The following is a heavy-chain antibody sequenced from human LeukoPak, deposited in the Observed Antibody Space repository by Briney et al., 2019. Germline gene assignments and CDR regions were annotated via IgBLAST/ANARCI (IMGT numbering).Heavy chain of an antibody. D-gene: IGHD6-19*01. CDR1: GGTFSSYA. V-gene: IGHV1-69*06. CDR3: ARVIAVAGSNWFDP. Sequence: ASVKVSCKASGGTFSSYAISWVRQAPGQGLEWMGGIIPIFGTANYAQKFQGRVTITADKSTSTAYMELSSLRSEDTAVYYCARVIAVAGSNWFDPWGQGTRVTVSS. J-gene: IGHJ5*02. CDR2: IIPIFGTA.